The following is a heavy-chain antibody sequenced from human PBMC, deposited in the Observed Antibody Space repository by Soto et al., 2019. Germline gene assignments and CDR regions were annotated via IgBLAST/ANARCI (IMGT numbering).Heavy chain of an antibody. CDR3: ERAATYYDFWSSYYSGGLGYYHYGMDA. CDR2: ISSSSSYI. D-gene: IGHD3-3*01. CDR1: GFTFSSYS. Sequence: PGGSLRLSCAASGFTFSSYSMNWVRQAPGKGLEWVSSISSSSSYIYYADSVKGRFTISRDNAKNSLYLQMNSLRAEDTAVYYCERAATYYDFWSSYYSGGLGYYHYGMDAWGQGTTVTVSS. V-gene: IGHV3-21*01. J-gene: IGHJ6*02.